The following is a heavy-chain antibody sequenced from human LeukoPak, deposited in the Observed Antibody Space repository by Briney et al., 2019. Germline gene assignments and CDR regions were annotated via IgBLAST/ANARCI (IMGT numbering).Heavy chain of an antibody. D-gene: IGHD4-17*01. Sequence: SETLSLTCAVYGGSFSGYYLSWIRQPPGKGLEWIGVISHSGSTNYNPSLKSRFTISVDPSKNQFSLKLSSVTAADTAVYYCTTTVTRDYYYYYMYVWGKGTTVTVSS. CDR3: TTTVTRDYYYYYMYV. CDR1: GGSFSGYY. V-gene: IGHV4-34*03. CDR2: ISHSGST. J-gene: IGHJ6*03.